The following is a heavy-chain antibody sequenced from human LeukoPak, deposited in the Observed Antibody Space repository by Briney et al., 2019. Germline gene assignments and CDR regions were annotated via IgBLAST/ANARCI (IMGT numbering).Heavy chain of an antibody. J-gene: IGHJ4*02. CDR2: SYDRGNT. D-gene: IGHD6-13*01. CDR1: GGSISSYY. V-gene: IGHV4-59*08. Sequence: SETLSLTCIVSGGSISSYYWSWIRQPPGKGLEWIGYSYDRGNTNYNPSLKSRVTISVDTSKSQVSLNLRSVTAADTAVYYCARHRTGHSSSWYTGLFDYWGQGTLVTVSS. CDR3: ARHRTGHSSSWYTGLFDY.